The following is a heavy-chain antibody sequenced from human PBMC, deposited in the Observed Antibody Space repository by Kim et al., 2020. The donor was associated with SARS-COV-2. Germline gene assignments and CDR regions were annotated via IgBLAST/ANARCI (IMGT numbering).Heavy chain of an antibody. J-gene: IGHJ6*02. CDR1: GFSFNNYA. CDR3: ARGVHIVVVTSFPWYAAMGV. D-gene: IGHD2-21*02. Sequence: GGSLRLSCAGSGFSFNNYALHWVRQAPGQGPEWVSLISYDGNKRYYADSVKGRFIISRDNSKDTVYLHMNSLRPDDTAVYYCARGVHIVVVTSFPWYAAMGVWGLGTTVTVS. V-gene: IGHV3-30*04. CDR2: ISYDGNKR.